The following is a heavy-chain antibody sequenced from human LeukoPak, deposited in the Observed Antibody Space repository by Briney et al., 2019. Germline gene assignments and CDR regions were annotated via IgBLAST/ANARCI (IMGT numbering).Heavy chain of an antibody. Sequence: GGSLRLSCAASGFTFSSYAMSWVRQAPGKGLEWVSAISGSGGSTYYADSVKGRFTISRDNSKNTLYLQMNSLRAEDTAFYYCARDRLAVAGRGDYFDYWGQGTLVTVSS. D-gene: IGHD6-19*01. CDR1: GFTFSSYA. CDR2: ISGSGGST. V-gene: IGHV3-23*01. J-gene: IGHJ4*02. CDR3: ARDRLAVAGRGDYFDY.